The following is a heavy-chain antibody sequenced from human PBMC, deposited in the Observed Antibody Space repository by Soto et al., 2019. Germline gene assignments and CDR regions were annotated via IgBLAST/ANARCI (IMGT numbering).Heavy chain of an antibody. D-gene: IGHD2-15*01. CDR2: IWYDGSNK. Sequence: LRLSCAASGFTFSSYGMHWVRQAPGKGLEWVAVIWYDGSNKYYADSVKGRFTISRDNSKNTLYLQMNSLRAEDTAVYYCARDDASYCSGGSCPAAFDYWGQGTLVTVSS. CDR3: ARDDASYCSGGSCPAAFDY. J-gene: IGHJ4*02. CDR1: GFTFSSYG. V-gene: IGHV3-33*01.